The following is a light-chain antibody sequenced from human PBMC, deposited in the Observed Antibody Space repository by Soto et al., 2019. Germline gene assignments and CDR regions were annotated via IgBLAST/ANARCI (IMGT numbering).Light chain of an antibody. CDR1: SSDVGLYNY. V-gene: IGLV2-14*01. Sequence: QSSLTQPASVSGSPGQSITISCTGTSSDVGLYNYVFWYQQYPGKAPKVMIYEVSNRPSGVSSRFSGSKSGNTASLTISGLQAEDEADYYCSSYRISTAVFGTGTKLTVL. CDR3: SSYRISTAV. J-gene: IGLJ1*01. CDR2: EVS.